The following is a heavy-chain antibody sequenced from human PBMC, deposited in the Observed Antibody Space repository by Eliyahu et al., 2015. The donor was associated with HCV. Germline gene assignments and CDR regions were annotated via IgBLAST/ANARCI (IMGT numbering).Heavy chain of an antibody. D-gene: IGHD3-22*01. CDR1: GFTFSSXG. V-gene: IGHV3-23*01. Sequence: EVQLLESGGGLVQPGGSLRLSCAASGFTFSSXGXNWGRQAPGKGLGWVSGISGSGGFTYYADSVKGRFTVSRDNSKNTLYLQMNSLRAEDTAVYYCAKAHFAPPSMTMLVGSFDNWGQGTLVTVSS. CDR2: ISGSGGFT. CDR3: AKAHFAPPSMTMLVGSFDN. J-gene: IGHJ4*02.